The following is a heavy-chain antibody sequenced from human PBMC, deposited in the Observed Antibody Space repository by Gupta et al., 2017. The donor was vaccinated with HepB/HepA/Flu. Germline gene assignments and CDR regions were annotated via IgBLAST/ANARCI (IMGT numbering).Heavy chain of an antibody. CDR3: ARNRGALDS. CDR1: GYTFSAYF. D-gene: IGHD3-10*01. J-gene: IGHJ4*02. CDR2: INPNNGDT. Sequence: QVQLVQSGADVQKPGASLKVSCKASGYTFSAYFVHWVRQAPGQGLEWMGWINPNNGDTNYAQNFQGRVTLTSDTSISTAYMELSSLKSDDTAGYYCARNRGALDSWGQGTLVTVSS. V-gene: IGHV1-2*02.